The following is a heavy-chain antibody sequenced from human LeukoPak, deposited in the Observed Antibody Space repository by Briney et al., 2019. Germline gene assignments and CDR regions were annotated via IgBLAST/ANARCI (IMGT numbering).Heavy chain of an antibody. CDR2: INTNTGNP. CDR3: AREHPTYYYYGMDV. V-gene: IGHV7-4-1*02. Sequence: ASVKVSCKASGYTFTSYAMNWVRQAPGQGLEWMGWINTNTGNPTYAQGFTGRFVFSLDTPVSTAYLQISSLKAEDTAVYYCAREHPTYYYYGMDVWGQGTTVTVSS. J-gene: IGHJ6*02. CDR1: GYTFTSYA.